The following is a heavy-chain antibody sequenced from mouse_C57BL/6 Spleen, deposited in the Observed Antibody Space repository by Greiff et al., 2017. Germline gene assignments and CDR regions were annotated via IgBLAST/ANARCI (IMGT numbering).Heavy chain of an antibody. CDR1: GYAFSNSW. CDR3: ARGGSYAMDY. J-gene: IGHJ4*01. Sequence: QVQLQQSGAELVRPGTSVKVSCKASGYAFSNSWIEWVKQRPGQGLEWIGVIKPGSGGTKYNEKFKGKATLTADKSSSTAYMQLSSLTSEDSAVYFCARGGSYAMDYWGQGTSVTVSS. V-gene: IGHV1-54*01. CDR2: IKPGSGGT. D-gene: IGHD1-1*02.